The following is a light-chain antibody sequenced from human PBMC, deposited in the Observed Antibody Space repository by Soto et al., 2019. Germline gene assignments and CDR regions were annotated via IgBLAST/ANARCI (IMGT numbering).Light chain of an antibody. J-gene: IGKJ1*01. V-gene: IGKV3-15*01. CDR3: QQYNSYSWT. CDR2: GAS. Sequence: EIVMTQSPATLSVSPGERATLSCRASQSITSSLAWYQHKPGQAPRLLIYGASTRATGIPARFSGSGSGTEFTLTISSLQSEDFATYYCQQYNSYSWTFGQGTKVEIK. CDR1: QSITSS.